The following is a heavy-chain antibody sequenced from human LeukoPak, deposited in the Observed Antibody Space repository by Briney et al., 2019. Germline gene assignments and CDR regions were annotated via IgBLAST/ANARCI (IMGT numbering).Heavy chain of an antibody. CDR1: GYTFTGYY. Sequence: ASVKVSCKASGYTFTGYYMHWVRQAPGQGLEWMGWINPNSGGTNYAQKFQGRVTMTRDTSISTAYMELSRLRSDDTAVYYCARGVIPSRANYYYYMDVWGKGTTVTVSS. V-gene: IGHV1-2*02. J-gene: IGHJ6*03. CDR2: INPNSGGT. D-gene: IGHD2-21*01. CDR3: ARGVIPSRANYYYYMDV.